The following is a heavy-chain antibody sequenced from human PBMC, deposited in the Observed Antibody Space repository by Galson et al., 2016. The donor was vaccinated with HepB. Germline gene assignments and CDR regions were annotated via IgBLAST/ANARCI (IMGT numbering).Heavy chain of an antibody. CDR3: TCGRSPGAY. CDR1: GFTVSNNY. D-gene: IGHD3-16*02. V-gene: IGHV3-53*01. Sequence: SLRLSCAASGFTVSNNYMSWVRQVPGKGLECVSLIYSGGSTSYADSVKGRFTISRDHFKNTLYLQMNSLRAEDTAVYFCTCGRSPGAYWGQGTLVTVSS. CDR2: IYSGGST. J-gene: IGHJ4*02.